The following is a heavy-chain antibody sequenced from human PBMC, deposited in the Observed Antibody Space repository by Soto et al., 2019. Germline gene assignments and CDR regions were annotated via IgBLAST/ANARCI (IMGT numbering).Heavy chain of an antibody. V-gene: IGHV4-34*01. CDR2: ITYSVST. Sequence: QVQLQQWGAGLLKPSETLSLTCGVYGGSFSGYYWSWFLQPPGKGLEWIGEITYSVSTTYNPSLKRRFTISVDTSKNQFSLRLSPVTAADTAVYYCARHFSASYYDDYWGQGSLVTVSS. D-gene: IGHD1-26*01. J-gene: IGHJ4*02. CDR3: ARHFSASYYDDY. CDR1: GGSFSGYY.